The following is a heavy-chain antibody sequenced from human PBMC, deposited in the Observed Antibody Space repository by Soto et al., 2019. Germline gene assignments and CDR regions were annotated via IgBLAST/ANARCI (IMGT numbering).Heavy chain of an antibody. V-gene: IGHV3-74*01. Sequence: GGSLRLSCAASGFTFSSYVMSWVRQAPEKGLEWVSRIKSDGSSTGYADSVKGRFTISRDNAKNTLYLQMNSLRAEDTAVYYCARGCCCSSTSCYAGGYYYYYMDVWGKGTTVTVSS. CDR2: IKSDGSST. D-gene: IGHD2-2*01. CDR1: GFTFSSYV. CDR3: ARGCCCSSTSCYAGGYYYYYMDV. J-gene: IGHJ6*03.